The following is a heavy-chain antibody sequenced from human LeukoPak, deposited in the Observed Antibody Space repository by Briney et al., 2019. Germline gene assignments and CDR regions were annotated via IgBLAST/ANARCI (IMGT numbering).Heavy chain of an antibody. CDR2: ISYDGSNK. CDR3: AKSLRGYCSSTSCYEPEYYYYYMDV. J-gene: IGHJ6*03. Sequence: GGSLRLSCAASGFTFSSYGMHWVRQAPGKGLEWVAVISYDGSNKYYADSVKGRFTISRDNSKNTLYLQMNSLRAEDTAVYYCAKSLRGYCSSTSCYEPEYYYYYMDVWGKGTTVTVSS. D-gene: IGHD2-2*01. CDR1: GFTFSSYG. V-gene: IGHV3-30*18.